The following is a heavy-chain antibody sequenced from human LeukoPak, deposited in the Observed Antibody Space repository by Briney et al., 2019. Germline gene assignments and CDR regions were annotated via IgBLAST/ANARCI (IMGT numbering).Heavy chain of an antibody. CDR2: ISGSGGST. CDR1: GFTFSSYA. Sequence: GGSLRLSCAASGFTFSSYAMSWVRQAPGKGLEWVSAISGSGGSTYYADSVKGRFTISRDNSKNTLYLQMNSLRAEDTAVYYCVRDAEGAAISVNYWFDPWGQGTLVTVSS. CDR3: VRDAEGAAISVNYWFDP. J-gene: IGHJ5*02. V-gene: IGHV3-23*01. D-gene: IGHD2-2*02.